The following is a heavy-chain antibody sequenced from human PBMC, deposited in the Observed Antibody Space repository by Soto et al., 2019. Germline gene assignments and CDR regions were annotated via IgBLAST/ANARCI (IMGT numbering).Heavy chain of an antibody. J-gene: IGHJ6*02. D-gene: IGHD5-18*01. CDR1: GFTFSSYA. Sequence: GGSLRLSCAASGFTFSSYAMSWVRQAPGKGLEWVSAISGSGGSTYYADSVKGRFTISRDNSKNTLYLQMNSLRAEDTAVYYCASRGYSYGWYSSVLEDYYGMDVWGQGTTVTVSS. CDR2: ISGSGGST. CDR3: ASRGYSYGWYSSVLEDYYGMDV. V-gene: IGHV3-23*01.